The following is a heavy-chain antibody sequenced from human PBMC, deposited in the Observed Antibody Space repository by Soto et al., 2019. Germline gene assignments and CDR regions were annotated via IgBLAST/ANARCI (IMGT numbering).Heavy chain of an antibody. CDR2: IYYSGST. V-gene: IGHV4-59*08. D-gene: IGHD2-15*01. J-gene: IGHJ4*02. Sequence: SETLSLTCTVSGGSISSYYWSWIRQPPGKGLEWIGYIYYSGSTNYNPSLKSRVTISVDTSKNQFSLKLSSVTAADTAVYYCARSNVHCSGGSCYFGTYYFDYWGQGTLVTVSS. CDR1: GGSISSYY. CDR3: ARSNVHCSGGSCYFGTYYFDY.